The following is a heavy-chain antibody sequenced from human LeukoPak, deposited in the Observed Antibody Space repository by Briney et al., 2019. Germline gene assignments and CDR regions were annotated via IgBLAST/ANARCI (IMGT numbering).Heavy chain of an antibody. CDR2: INSDGIST. Sequence: GGSLRLSCAASGFTFSGYWMHWVRQAPGKGLVWVSRINSDGISTSYADSVKGRFTISRDNSKNTLYLQMNSLGAEDTAIYYCAKDLRGGYSNYFDYWGQGTLVTVSP. CDR3: AKDLRGGYSNYFDY. V-gene: IGHV3-74*01. CDR1: GFTFSGYW. D-gene: IGHD4-11*01. J-gene: IGHJ4*02.